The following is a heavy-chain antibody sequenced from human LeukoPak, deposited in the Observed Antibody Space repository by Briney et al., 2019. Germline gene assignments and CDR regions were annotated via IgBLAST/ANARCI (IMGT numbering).Heavy chain of an antibody. J-gene: IGHJ4*02. CDR3: ARDSPYYYDSSGYYHLYFDY. CDR1: GLTFDDYG. D-gene: IGHD3-22*01. CDR2: INWNGGRS. V-gene: IGHV3-20*04. Sequence: GGSLRLSCAAAGLTFDDYGMSWVRQTPGKGLEWVSGINWNGGRSGYADSVKGRLTISRDNAQKSLYLQMNSLRAEDTALYYCARDSPYYYDSSGYYHLYFDYWGQGTLVTVSS.